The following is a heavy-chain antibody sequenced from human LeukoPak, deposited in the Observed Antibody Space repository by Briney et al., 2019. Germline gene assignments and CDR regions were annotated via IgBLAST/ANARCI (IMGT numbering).Heavy chain of an antibody. Sequence: GGSLRLSCAASGFTFSSYGMHWVRQAPGKGLEWVALIYSDGSNRYYADSVKGRFTISRDKSKNTLYLQMNSLRVEDTAVYYCARLRRGYSSSRYYYYYGMDVWGQGTTVTVSS. V-gene: IGHV3-33*01. CDR1: GFTFSSYG. CDR2: IYSDGSNR. J-gene: IGHJ6*02. CDR3: ARLRRGYSSSRYYYYYGMDV. D-gene: IGHD6-13*01.